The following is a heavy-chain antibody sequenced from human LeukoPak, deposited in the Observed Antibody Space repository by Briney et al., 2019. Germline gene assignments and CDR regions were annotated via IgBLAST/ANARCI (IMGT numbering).Heavy chain of an antibody. Sequence: SETLSLTCTVSGGSISRYYWSWLRQPAGKGLEWIGRIYTSGSTNYNPSLKSRVTMSVDTSKNQFSLKLSSVTAADTAVYYCARMHGGYYYYYMDVWGKGTTVTVSS. V-gene: IGHV4-4*07. CDR2: IYTSGST. J-gene: IGHJ6*03. CDR1: GGSISRYY. D-gene: IGHD3-10*01. CDR3: ARMHGGYYYYYMDV.